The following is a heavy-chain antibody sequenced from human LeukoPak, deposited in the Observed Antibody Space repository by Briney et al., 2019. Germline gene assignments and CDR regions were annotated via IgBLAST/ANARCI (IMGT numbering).Heavy chain of an antibody. CDR1: GGSITSSNYY. D-gene: IGHD3-10*01. Sequence: SETLSLTCTVSGGSITSSNYYWGWDRQPPGKGLEWIGSSYYSGRTYYNPSRQSRATISKDTYKSQYSLKLSSVTAADTAVYYCARVDIGSGTYYRYYYYIDVWGKGTTVTVSS. V-gene: IGHV4-39*07. J-gene: IGHJ6*03. CDR2: SYYSGRT. CDR3: ARVDIGSGTYYRYYYYIDV.